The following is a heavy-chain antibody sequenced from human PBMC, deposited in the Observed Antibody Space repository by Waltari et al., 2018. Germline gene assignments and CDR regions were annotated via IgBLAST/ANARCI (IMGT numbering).Heavy chain of an antibody. J-gene: IGHJ5*02. CDR1: GDSINNYS. V-gene: IGHV4-59*01. Sequence: QVQLQESGPGLVKPSETLSLTCTVSGDSINNYSWSWVRQSPGKGLEWIAYIYKSGTTNYNPSRKSRVTISGDTSKNQISLKLNSVTAADTAVYYCARKLGGWFDPWGQGTLVTVSS. CDR3: ARKLGGWFDP. D-gene: IGHD3-16*01. CDR2: IYKSGTT.